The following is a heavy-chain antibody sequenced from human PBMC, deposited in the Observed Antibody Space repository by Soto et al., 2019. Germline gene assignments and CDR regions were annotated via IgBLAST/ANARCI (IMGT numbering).Heavy chain of an antibody. D-gene: IGHD6-13*01. CDR3: ARAAALRSWFDP. V-gene: IGHV4-31*03. CDR1: GGSISSGGYY. J-gene: IGHJ5*02. Sequence: LSLTCTVSGGSISSGGYYWSWIRQHPGKGLEWIGYIYYSGSTYYSPSLKSRVTISADTSKNQFSLKLSSVTAADTAVYYCARAAALRSWFDPWGQGTLVTVSS. CDR2: IYYSGST.